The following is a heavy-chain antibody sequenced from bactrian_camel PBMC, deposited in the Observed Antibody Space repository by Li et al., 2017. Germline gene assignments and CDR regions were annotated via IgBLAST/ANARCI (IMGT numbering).Heavy chain of an antibody. CDR3: AADQRWCSLDRPTKYAYYGQGTNLLT. J-gene: IGHJ6*01. V-gene: IGHV3S1*01. CDR1: GYAYSAYC. CDR2: IDTSGDT. Sequence: HVQLVESGGGSVQAGGSLRLSCVASGYAYSAYCMAWFRQAPGKEREGAAVIDTSGDTTYPESVKGRFTVSRDNAKNTLYLLMNSLKPEDTGMYYCAADQRWCSLDRPTKYAYYGQGTNLLTGARGPRSPSP. D-gene: IGHD3*01.